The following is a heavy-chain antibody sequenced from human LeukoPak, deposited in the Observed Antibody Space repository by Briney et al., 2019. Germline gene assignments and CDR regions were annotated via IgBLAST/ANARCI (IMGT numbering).Heavy chain of an antibody. J-gene: IGHJ4*02. CDR1: GGTFSSYA. CDR3: ASGTGDSSSWSPGGFDY. V-gene: IGHV1-69*01. D-gene: IGHD6-13*01. CDR2: IIPIFGTA. Sequence: SVKVSCKASGGTFSSYAISWVRQAPGQGLEWMGGIIPIFGTANYAQKFQGRVTITADESTSTAYMELSSLRSEDTAVYYCASGTGDSSSWSPGGFDYWGQGTLVTVSS.